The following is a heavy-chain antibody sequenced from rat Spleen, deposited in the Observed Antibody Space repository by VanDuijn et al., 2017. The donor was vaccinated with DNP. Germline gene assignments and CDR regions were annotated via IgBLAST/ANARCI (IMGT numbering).Heavy chain of an antibody. D-gene: IGHD1-11*01. CDR3: TTDPNYGGYRDY. CDR1: GFTFSDYY. J-gene: IGHJ2*01. Sequence: EVQLVESDGGLVQPGRSLKLSCAASGFTFSDYYMAWVRQAPTKGLEWVASISTGGGNTYYRDSVKGRFTISRDNAKSTLYLQMDSLRSEDTATYYCTTDPNYGGYRDYWGQGVIVTVAS. V-gene: IGHV5-27*01. CDR2: ISTGGGNT.